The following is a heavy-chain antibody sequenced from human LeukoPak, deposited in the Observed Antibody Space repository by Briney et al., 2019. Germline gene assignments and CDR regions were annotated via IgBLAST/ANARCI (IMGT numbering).Heavy chain of an antibody. CDR1: GYTFTSYY. Sequence: ASVKVSCKASGYTFTSYYMHWVRQAPGQGLEWMGIINPSGGSTSYAQKSQGRVTITRDISTSTVYMELSSMRSEDTAVYYCARDLGSSWYNDAFDIWGQGTMVTVSS. CDR3: ARDLGSSWYNDAFDI. CDR2: INPSGGST. J-gene: IGHJ3*02. V-gene: IGHV1-46*01. D-gene: IGHD6-13*01.